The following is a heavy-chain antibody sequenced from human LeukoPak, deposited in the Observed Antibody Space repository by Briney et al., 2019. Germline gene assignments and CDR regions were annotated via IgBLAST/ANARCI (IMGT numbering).Heavy chain of an antibody. CDR2: IYYSGST. V-gene: IGHV4-39*01. CDR1: GGSISSSSYY. J-gene: IGHJ6*03. Sequence: SETLSLTCTVSGGSISSSSYYWGWIRQPPGKGLEWIGSIYYSGSTYYNPSLKSRVTVSVDTSKDQFSLKLSSVTAADTAVYYCATKTLGGASSSWYSPAYYYYYYMDVWGKGTTVTVSS. CDR3: ATKTLGGASSSWYSPAYYYYYYMDV. D-gene: IGHD6-13*01.